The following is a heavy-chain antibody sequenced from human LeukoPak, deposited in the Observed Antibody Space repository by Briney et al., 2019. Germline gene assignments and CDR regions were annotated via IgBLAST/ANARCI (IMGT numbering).Heavy chain of an antibody. CDR1: GFIFSNAW. Sequence: PGGSLRLSCAASGFIFSNAWMNWVRQAPGKGLEWVGRIKSKTEGGTTDYAAPVKGRFTISRDDSQNTVDLQTSSLTDEDTAMYFCTTTYIVASTRKFGDYWGQGTLVVVSS. CDR3: TTTYIVASTRKFGDY. V-gene: IGHV3-15*01. J-gene: IGHJ4*02. D-gene: IGHD5-12*01. CDR2: IKSKTEGGTT.